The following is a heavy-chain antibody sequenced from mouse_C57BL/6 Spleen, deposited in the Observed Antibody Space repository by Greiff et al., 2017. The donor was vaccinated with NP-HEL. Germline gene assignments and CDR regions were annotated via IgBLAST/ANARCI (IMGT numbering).Heavy chain of an antibody. V-gene: IGHV1-52*01. J-gene: IGHJ4*01. D-gene: IGHD2-1*01. Sequence: QGKLQKPGGGRGRTGSSVRLSCKASGYTFTSYWMHWVKQRPIQGLEWIGNIDPSDSAPNNTKNVQDKATLTVDKSSSTAYMQLSSLTSEDSAVYYCARRNLYYAMDYWGQGTSVTVSS. CDR3: ARRNLYYAMDY. CDR1: GYTFTSYW. CDR2: IDPSDSAP.